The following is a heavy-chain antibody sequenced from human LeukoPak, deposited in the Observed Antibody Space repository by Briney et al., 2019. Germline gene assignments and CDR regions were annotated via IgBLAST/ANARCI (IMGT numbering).Heavy chain of an antibody. J-gene: IGHJ5*02. V-gene: IGHV5-51*01. Sequence: GESLKISCQGSGYSFIDYWIGWVRQMPGKGLEWMAVIYPGDSRTRYNPSFQGQVTISADKTINTAYLEWNSLKASDTALYYCACRMFASNWFQPWGPGTLVTVSS. D-gene: IGHD3-10*02. CDR2: IYPGDSRT. CDR1: GYSFIDYW. CDR3: ACRMFASNWFQP.